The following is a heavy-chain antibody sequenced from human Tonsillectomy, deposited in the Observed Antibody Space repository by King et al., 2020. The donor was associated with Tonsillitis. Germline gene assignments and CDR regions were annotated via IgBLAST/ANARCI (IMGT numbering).Heavy chain of an antibody. V-gene: IGHV3-66*01. CDR2: IYSGGST. Sequence: VQLVESGGGLVQPGGSLRLSCAASGFTVSSNYMSWVRQAPGKGLEWVSVIYSGGSTYYADSVKGRFTISRDNSKNTLYLQMNSLRAEDTAVYYCARAVAGYDILTGYLGEEYYFDYWGQGTLVTVSS. D-gene: IGHD3-9*01. CDR3: ARAVAGYDILTGYLGEEYYFDY. J-gene: IGHJ4*02. CDR1: GFTVSSNY.